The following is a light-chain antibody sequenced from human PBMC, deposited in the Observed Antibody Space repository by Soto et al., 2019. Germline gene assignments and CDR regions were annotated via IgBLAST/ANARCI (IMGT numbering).Light chain of an antibody. J-gene: IGKJ2*01. CDR3: QHYNNWPYT. CDR2: GAS. V-gene: IGKV3-15*01. CDR1: QSVSSN. Sequence: EIVMTQSPATLSVSPGDRATLSCRASQSVSSNLAWYQQKPGQAPRLLIYGASTRATGIPAMFSGSGSGTEFTLTVSSLQSEDFAVYYCQHYNNWPYTFGQGTKLEIK.